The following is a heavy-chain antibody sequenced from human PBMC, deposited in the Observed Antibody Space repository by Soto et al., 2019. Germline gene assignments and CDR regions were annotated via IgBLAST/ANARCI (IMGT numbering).Heavy chain of an antibody. Sequence: GGSLRLSCVGSRFTFSSFEMNWVRQTPGKGLEWLSYIGRSGETIYYADSVKGRFTISRDNAKSSLFLQMTGLRDEDTGIYYCARDSRGGAARRPTFYYWGRGTLVTVSS. V-gene: IGHV3-48*03. J-gene: IGHJ4*02. CDR2: IGRSGETI. CDR1: RFTFSSFE. D-gene: IGHD6-6*01. CDR3: ARDSRGGAARRPTFYY.